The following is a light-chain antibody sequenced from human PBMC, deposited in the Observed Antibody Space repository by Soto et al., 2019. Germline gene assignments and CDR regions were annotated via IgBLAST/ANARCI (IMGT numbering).Light chain of an antibody. Sequence: EIVMTQSPGTLSVSPGERVTLSCRASQSVGNNLAWHQQKPGQAPRLLIYGASSRATGIPDRFSGSGSGTDFTLTISRLEPEDFAIYYCQFYGSSLITFGQGTRLEI. CDR2: GAS. CDR3: QFYGSSLIT. V-gene: IGKV3-20*01. CDR1: QSVGNN. J-gene: IGKJ5*01.